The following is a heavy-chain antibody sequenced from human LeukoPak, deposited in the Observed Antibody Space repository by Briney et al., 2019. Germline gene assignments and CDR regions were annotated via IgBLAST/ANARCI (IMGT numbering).Heavy chain of an antibody. J-gene: IGHJ6*03. Sequence: ASVKVSCKASAYTFSSYGISWVRQAPGQGLEWMGWISADNGNTNYALKLQGRVTMTTDTSTSTAYMELRSLRSDDTAVYYCARVRDILTGYYNYMDVWGKGTTVTVSS. CDR3: ARVRDILTGYYNYMDV. D-gene: IGHD3-9*01. CDR2: ISADNGNT. V-gene: IGHV1-18*01. CDR1: AYTFSSYG.